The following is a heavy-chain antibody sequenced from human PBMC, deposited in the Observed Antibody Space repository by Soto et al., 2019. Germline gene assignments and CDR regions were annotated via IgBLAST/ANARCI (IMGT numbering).Heavy chain of an antibody. Sequence: SETLSLTCTVSGGSISSGGYYWSWIRQHPGKGLEWIGSIYYSGSTYYNPSLKSRVTISVDTSKNQFSLKLSSVTAADTAVYYCASKIAAAGLDYYYGMDVWGQGTTVS. J-gene: IGHJ6*02. V-gene: IGHV4-39*01. CDR1: GGSISSGGYY. CDR3: ASKIAAAGLDYYYGMDV. D-gene: IGHD6-13*01. CDR2: IYYSGST.